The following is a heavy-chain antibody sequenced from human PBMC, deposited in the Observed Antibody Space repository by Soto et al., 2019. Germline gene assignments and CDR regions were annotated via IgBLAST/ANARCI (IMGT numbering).Heavy chain of an antibody. CDR2: ISAYNGNT. CDR1: GYTFTSYG. J-gene: IGHJ6*02. Sequence: ASVKVSCKASGYTFTSYGISWVRQAPGQGLEWMGWISAYNGNTNYAQKLQGRVTMTTDTSTSTAYMELRSLRSDDTAVYYCAKSLGGSSWPTYYYYGMDVWGQGTTVTVSS. V-gene: IGHV1-18*01. D-gene: IGHD6-13*01. CDR3: AKSLGGSSWPTYYYYGMDV.